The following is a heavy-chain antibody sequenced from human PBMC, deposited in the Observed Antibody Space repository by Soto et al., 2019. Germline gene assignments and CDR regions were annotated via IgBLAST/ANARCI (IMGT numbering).Heavy chain of an antibody. V-gene: IGHV4-39*01. CDR3: ARHGGSGYDYFDY. Sequence: SETLSLTCSVSGGSISSGDYYWNWIRQPPGKGLEWIGPIYYSGSTYYNPSLKSRVTISVDTSKNQFSLKLSSVTAADTAVYYCARHGGSGYDYFDYWGQGTQVTVSS. CDR1: GGSISSGDYY. CDR2: IYYSGST. D-gene: IGHD5-12*01. J-gene: IGHJ4*02.